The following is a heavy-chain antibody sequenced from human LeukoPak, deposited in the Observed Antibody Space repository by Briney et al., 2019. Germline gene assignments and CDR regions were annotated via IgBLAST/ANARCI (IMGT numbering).Heavy chain of an antibody. CDR3: ARSQGIVGAMTD. D-gene: IGHD1-26*01. V-gene: IGHV3-21*01. Sequence: GGSLRLSCAASGFTFSSYSMNWVRQAPGKGLEWVSSISSSSSYIYYADSVKGRFTISRDNAKNSLYLQMNSLRAEDTAVYYCARSQGIVGAMTDWGQGTLVTVSS. J-gene: IGHJ4*02. CDR1: GFTFSSYS. CDR2: ISSSSSYI.